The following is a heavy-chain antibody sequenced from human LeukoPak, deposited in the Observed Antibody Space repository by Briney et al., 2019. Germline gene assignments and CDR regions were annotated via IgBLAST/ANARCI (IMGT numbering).Heavy chain of an antibody. D-gene: IGHD3-10*01. V-gene: IGHV3-30*04. J-gene: IGHJ4*02. CDR1: GFTFSSYA. CDR2: ISYDGSNK. CDR3: ARGLREYYYGSGIPTLSYYFDY. Sequence: GRSLRLSCAASGFTFSSYAMHWVRQAPGKGLEWVAVISYDGSNKYYADSVKGRFTISRDNSKNTLYLQMNSLRSEDTAVYYCARGLREYYYGSGIPTLSYYFDYWGQGTLVTVSS.